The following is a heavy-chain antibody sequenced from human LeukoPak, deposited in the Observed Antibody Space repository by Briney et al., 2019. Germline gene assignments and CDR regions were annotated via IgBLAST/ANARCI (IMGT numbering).Heavy chain of an antibody. J-gene: IGHJ2*01. CDR2: IIPIFGTA. D-gene: IGHD1-26*01. Sequence: SVKVSCKASGGTFSSYAISWVRQAPGQGLEWMGGIIPIFGTANYAQKFQGRVTITTDESTSTAYMELSSLRSDDTAMYYCARGRGEMGIVGISRYWYFDIWGRGTLVTVSS. CDR1: GGTFSSYA. V-gene: IGHV1-69*05. CDR3: ARGRGEMGIVGISRYWYFDI.